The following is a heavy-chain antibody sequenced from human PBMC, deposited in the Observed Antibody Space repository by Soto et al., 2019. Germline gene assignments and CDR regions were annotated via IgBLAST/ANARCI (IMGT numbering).Heavy chain of an antibody. CDR3: ARVVDTAMVTGSWFDP. V-gene: IGHV1-69*06. CDR1: GGTFSSYA. Sequence: QVQLVQSGAEVKKPGSSVKVSCKASGGTFSSYAISWVRQAPGQGLEWMGGIIPIFGTANYAQKFQGRVTITAHRSTSTAYMVLRSLRSEDTAVYYCARVVDTAMVTGSWFDPWGQGTLVTVSS. J-gene: IGHJ5*02. D-gene: IGHD5-18*01. CDR2: IIPIFGTA.